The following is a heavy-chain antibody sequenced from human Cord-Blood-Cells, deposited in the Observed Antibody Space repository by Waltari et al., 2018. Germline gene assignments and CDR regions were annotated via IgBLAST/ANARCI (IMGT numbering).Heavy chain of an antibody. V-gene: IGHV1-69*01. CDR3: ARDFYSGYDYYYYGMDV. CDR2: IIPICGTA. CDR1: GGTFSSYA. D-gene: IGHD5-12*01. J-gene: IGHJ6*02. Sequence: QVQLVQSGAEVKKPGSSVKVSCKASGGTFSSYAISWVRQAPGQGLEWMGVIIPICGTANYAQKFQGRVTITADESTSTAYMELSSLRSEDTAVYYCARDFYSGYDYYYYGMDVWGQGTTVTVSS.